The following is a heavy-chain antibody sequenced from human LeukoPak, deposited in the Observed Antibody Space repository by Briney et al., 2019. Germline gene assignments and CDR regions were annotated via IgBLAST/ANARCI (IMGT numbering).Heavy chain of an antibody. V-gene: IGHV3-49*04. Sequence: GGSLRLFCAASGFTFSSYAMSWVRQAPGKGLEWVGFIRSKAYGGTTEYAASVKGRFTISRDDSKSIAYLQMNSLKTEDTAVYYCTRAPRGPRGAFDIWGQGTMVTVSS. CDR1: GFTFSSYA. CDR2: IRSKAYGGTT. CDR3: TRAPRGPRGAFDI. J-gene: IGHJ3*02. D-gene: IGHD3-10*01.